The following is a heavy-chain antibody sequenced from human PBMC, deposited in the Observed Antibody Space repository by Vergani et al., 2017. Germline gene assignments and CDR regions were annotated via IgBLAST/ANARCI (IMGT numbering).Heavy chain of an antibody. CDR2: INHSGST. CDR1: GGSFSGYY. D-gene: IGHD3-3*01. V-gene: IGHV4-34*01. Sequence: QVQLQQWGAGLLKPSETLSLTCAVYGGSFSGYYWSWIRQPPGKGLEWIGEINHSGSTNYNTSLKSRVTISVDTSKNQFSLKLSSVTAAYTAVYYCARGPAYYDFWSGYPVGFDPWGQGTLVTVSS. J-gene: IGHJ5*02. CDR3: ARGPAYYDFWSGYPVGFDP.